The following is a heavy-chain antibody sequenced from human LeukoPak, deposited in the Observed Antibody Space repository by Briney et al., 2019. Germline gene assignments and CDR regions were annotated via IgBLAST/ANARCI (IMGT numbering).Heavy chain of an antibody. CDR1: GGTSSSYA. D-gene: IGHD3-16*02. J-gene: IGHJ5*02. Sequence: ASVKVSCKASGGTSSSYAISWVRQAPGQGLEWMGGIIPIFGTANYAQKFQGRVTITADESTSTAYMELSSLRSEDTAVYYCATQVGVIENWFDPWGQGTLVTVSS. CDR2: IIPIFGTA. V-gene: IGHV1-69*13. CDR3: ATQVGVIENWFDP.